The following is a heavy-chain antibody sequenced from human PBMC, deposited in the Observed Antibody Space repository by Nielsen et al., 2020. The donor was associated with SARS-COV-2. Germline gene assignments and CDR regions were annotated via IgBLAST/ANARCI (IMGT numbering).Heavy chain of an antibody. V-gene: IGHV1-3*01. CDR2: INAGNGNT. D-gene: IGHD1-14*01. CDR1: GYTFTSYA. CDR3: ARVWRNPQDYYYGMDV. Sequence: ASVKVSCKASGYTFTSYAMHWVRQAPGQRLEWMGWINAGNGNTKYSQKFQGRVTITRDTSASTAYMELSSLRSEDTAVYYCARVWRNPQDYYYGMDVWGQGTTVTVSS. J-gene: IGHJ6*02.